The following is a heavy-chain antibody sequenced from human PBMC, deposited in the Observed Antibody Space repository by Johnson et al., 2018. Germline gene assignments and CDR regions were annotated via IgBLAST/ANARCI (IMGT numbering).Heavy chain of an antibody. Sequence: EVQLLESGGGLVQPGGSLRLSCPASGFTFSSYAMSWVRQAPGRGLEWVSDISGSGGSTFYADSVRGRFTISRANSKNTVYVQINSLRAEDTAVYYCAKGSGSVHYYMDVWGKGTTGTVSS. D-gene: IGHD1-1*01. V-gene: IGHV3-23*01. CDR1: GFTFSSYA. J-gene: IGHJ6*03. CDR2: ISGSGGST. CDR3: AKGSGSVHYYMDV.